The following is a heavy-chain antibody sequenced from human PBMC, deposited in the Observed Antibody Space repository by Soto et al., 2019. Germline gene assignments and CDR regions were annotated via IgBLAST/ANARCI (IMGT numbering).Heavy chain of an antibody. J-gene: IGHJ1*01. D-gene: IGHD4-17*01. CDR2: IWYDGSNK. CDR3: ARGLRELSTLQH. Sequence: GGSLRLSCAASGFTFSSYGMHWVRQAPGKGLEWVAVIWYDGSNKYYADSVKGRFTISRDNSKNTLYLQMNSLRAEDTAVYYCARGLRELSTLQHWGQGTLVTAPQ. CDR1: GFTFSSYG. V-gene: IGHV3-33*01.